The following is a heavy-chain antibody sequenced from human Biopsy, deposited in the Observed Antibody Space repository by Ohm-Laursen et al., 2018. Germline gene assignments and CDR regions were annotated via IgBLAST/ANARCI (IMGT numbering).Heavy chain of an antibody. V-gene: IGHV1-69*10. J-gene: IGHJ5*02. CDR1: GGSFTSYA. CDR3: ARGEGSSWFDP. D-gene: IGHD1-26*01. CDR2: IIPIPNVA. Sequence: SVKVSCKASGGSFTSYAIGWVRQAPGQGLEWVGGIIPIPNVATYAQKFKGRITITADESTSTAYMELSSLTSDDTAVYFCARGEGSSWFDPWGHGTLVTVSS.